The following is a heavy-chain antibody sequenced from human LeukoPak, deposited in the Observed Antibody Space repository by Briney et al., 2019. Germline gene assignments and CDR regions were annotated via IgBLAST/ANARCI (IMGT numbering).Heavy chain of an antibody. Sequence: PSGTLSLTCAVSGGSISSSNWWSWVRQPPGKGLEWIGEIYHSGSTNYNPSLKSRVTISVDKSKNQFSLKLSSVTAADTAVYYCARGLYDFWSGYYNAWFDPWGQGTLVTVSS. CDR1: GGSISSSNW. V-gene: IGHV4-4*02. J-gene: IGHJ5*02. CDR2: IYHSGST. CDR3: ARGLYDFWSGYYNAWFDP. D-gene: IGHD3-3*01.